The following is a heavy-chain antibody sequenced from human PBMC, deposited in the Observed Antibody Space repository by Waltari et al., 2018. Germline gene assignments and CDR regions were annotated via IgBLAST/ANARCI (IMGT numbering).Heavy chain of an antibody. CDR2: IRSKAYGGTT. D-gene: IGHD3-22*01. V-gene: IGHV3-49*04. CDR1: GFTFGDYA. CDR3: TRNPPLNYDIIAGGGDY. J-gene: IGHJ4*02. Sequence: EVQLVESGGGLVQPGRSLRLSCTASGFTFGDYAMSWVRQAPGKGLEWVGCIRSKAYGGTTEYAASVKGRFTISRDYSKSFAYRQMNSLKPEDTALYYCTRNPPLNYDIIAGGGDYWGQGTLVTVSS.